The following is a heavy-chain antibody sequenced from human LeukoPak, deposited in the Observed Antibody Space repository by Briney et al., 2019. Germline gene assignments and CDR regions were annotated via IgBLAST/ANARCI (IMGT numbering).Heavy chain of an antibody. CDR3: ARDWWDSSGYFDY. D-gene: IGHD3-22*01. CDR2: ISSSSSYI. J-gene: IGHJ4*02. Sequence: GGSLRLSCAASEFTFSSYSMNWVRQAPGKGLEWVSSISSSSSYIYYADSVKGRFTISRDNAKNSVYLQMNSLRAEDTAVYYCARDWWDSSGYFDYWGQGTLVTVSS. V-gene: IGHV3-21*06. CDR1: EFTFSSYS.